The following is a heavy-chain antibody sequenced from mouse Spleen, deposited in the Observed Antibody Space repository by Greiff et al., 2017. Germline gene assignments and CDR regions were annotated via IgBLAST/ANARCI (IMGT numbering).Heavy chain of an antibody. CDR2: ISSGGSYT. V-gene: IGHV5-9-3*01. Sequence: EVQRVESGGGLVKPGGSLKLSCAASGFTFSSYAMSWVRQTPEKRLEWVATISSGGSYTYYPDSVKGRFTISRDNAKNTLYLQMSSLRSEDTDMYYCARHRGPDRYDTWYFDVWGAGTTVTVSS. CDR3: ARHRGPDRYDTWYFDV. J-gene: IGHJ1*01. D-gene: IGHD2-14*01. CDR1: GFTFSSYA.